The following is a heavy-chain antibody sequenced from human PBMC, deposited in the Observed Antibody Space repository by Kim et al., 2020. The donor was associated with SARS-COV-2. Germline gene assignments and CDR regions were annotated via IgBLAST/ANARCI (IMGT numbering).Heavy chain of an antibody. CDR1: GFIFISYG. CDR3: AKNLDYRSNWYWNPPDS. D-gene: IGHD6-13*01. V-gene: IGHV3-30*18. J-gene: IGHJ4*02. CDR2: ISYDGSNT. Sequence: GGSLRLSCAASGFIFISYGMHWVRQAPGKGLEWVAVISYDGSNTYYADSVKGRFTISRDNSKNTLYLQMNSLRTEDSAVYYCAKNLDYRSNWYWNPPDSWGQGTLVTVSS.